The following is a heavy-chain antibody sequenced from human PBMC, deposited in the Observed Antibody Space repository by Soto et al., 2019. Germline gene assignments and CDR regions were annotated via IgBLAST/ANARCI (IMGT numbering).Heavy chain of an antibody. CDR1: GLIFSNYA. J-gene: IGHJ4*02. V-gene: IGHV3-23*01. CDR2: MSGSSSTT. D-gene: IGHD1-7*01. CDR3: AKNQERELPRVIDF. Sequence: GGSLRLSCATSGLIFSNYAMSWVRQAPGGGLEWVSSMSGSSSTTYYADSVKGRFTISRDRSKNTLYLQMSSLRAEDTAPYYCAKNQERELPRVIDFWGQGTLVTVSS.